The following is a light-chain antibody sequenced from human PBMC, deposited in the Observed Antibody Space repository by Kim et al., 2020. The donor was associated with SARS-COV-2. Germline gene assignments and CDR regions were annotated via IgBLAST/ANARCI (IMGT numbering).Light chain of an antibody. CDR2: LNSDGSH. CDR1: SGNRSYG. Sequence: ASVKLTCTLSSGNRSYGIAWHKQQPEKGPRFLMKLNSDGSHSKGDGIPDRFSGSSSGAERYLTISSLQSEDEADYYCQTWGTGIPVFGGGTKLPVL. CDR3: QTWGTGIPV. J-gene: IGLJ3*02. V-gene: IGLV4-69*01.